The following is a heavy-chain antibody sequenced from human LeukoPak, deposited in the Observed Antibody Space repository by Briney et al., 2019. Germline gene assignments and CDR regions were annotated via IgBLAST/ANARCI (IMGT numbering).Heavy chain of an antibody. CDR3: AREGGYLIGS. CDR2: ISSSSSTI. V-gene: IGHV3-48*03. D-gene: IGHD5-12*01. J-gene: IGHJ4*02. CDR1: GLTFSSYE. Sequence: PGGTLRLSCAASGLTFSSYEMNWVRQAPGKGLEWVSYISSSSSTIYYADSVKGRFTISRDNAKTSLYLQMNSLRAEDTAVYYCAREGGYLIGSWGQGTLVTVSS.